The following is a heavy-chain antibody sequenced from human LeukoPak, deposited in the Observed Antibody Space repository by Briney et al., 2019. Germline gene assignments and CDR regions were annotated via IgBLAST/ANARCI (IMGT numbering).Heavy chain of an antibody. D-gene: IGHD1-1*01. CDR1: GFGFSNYA. V-gene: IGHV3-23*01. Sequence: GGSLRLSCEASGFGFSNYAMSWVRQAPGKGLQWVSTISGSGGSTYYADSVKGRFTISRDNSKNTLYLQMNSLRAEDTAVYYCARRPGLERYYFDYWGQGTLVTVSS. J-gene: IGHJ4*02. CDR2: ISGSGGST. CDR3: ARRPGLERYYFDY.